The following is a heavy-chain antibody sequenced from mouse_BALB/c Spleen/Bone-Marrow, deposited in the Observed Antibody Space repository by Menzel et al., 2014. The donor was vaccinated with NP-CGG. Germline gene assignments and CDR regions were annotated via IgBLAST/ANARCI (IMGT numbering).Heavy chain of an antibody. D-gene: IGHD2-14*01. CDR1: GFSLTSYG. Sequence: VKLVESGPGLVQPSQSLSITCTVSGFSLTSYGVHWVRQSPGKGLEWLGVIWSGGSTDYNAAFISRLSISKDNSKSQVFFKMNSLQANDTAIYYCARNGGAYYRYYYAMDYWGQGTSDTVSS. CDR2: IWSGGST. CDR3: ARNGGAYYRYYYAMDY. V-gene: IGHV2-2*02. J-gene: IGHJ4*01.